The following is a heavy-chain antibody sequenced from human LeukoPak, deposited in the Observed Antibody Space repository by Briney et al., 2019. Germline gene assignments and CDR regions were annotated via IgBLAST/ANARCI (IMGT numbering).Heavy chain of an antibody. CDR3: ASYSSGWYKNAFDI. D-gene: IGHD6-19*01. CDR2: ISSSSSYI. V-gene: IGHV3-21*01. CDR1: GFTFSSYS. Sequence: GGSLRLSCAASGFTFSSYSVNWVRQAPGKGLEWVSSISSSSSYIYYADSVKGRFTISRDNAKNSLYLQMNSLRAEDTAVYYCASYSSGWYKNAFDIWGQGTMVTVSS. J-gene: IGHJ3*02.